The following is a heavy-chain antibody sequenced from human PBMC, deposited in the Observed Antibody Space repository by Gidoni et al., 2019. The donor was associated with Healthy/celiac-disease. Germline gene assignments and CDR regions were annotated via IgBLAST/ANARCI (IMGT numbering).Heavy chain of an antibody. CDR2: IEYDGSNK. CDR1: VFTFSSYA. J-gene: IGHJ3*02. V-gene: IGHV3-30-3*01. D-gene: IGHD3-10*01. Sequence: QVQLVESGGGVVQPVRSLRPSCAASVFTFSSYAMHWVRQAPGKGREWVAVIEYDGSNKYYADSVKGRFTISRDNSKNTLYLQMNSLRAEDTAVYYCAGEYYYASGPAFDIWGQGTMVTVSS. CDR3: AGEYYYASGPAFDI.